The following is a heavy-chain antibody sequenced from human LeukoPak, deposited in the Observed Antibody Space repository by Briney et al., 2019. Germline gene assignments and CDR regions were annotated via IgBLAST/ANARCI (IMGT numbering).Heavy chain of an antibody. J-gene: IGHJ4*02. V-gene: IGHV4-34*01. CDR1: GGSFSGYY. CDR3: ARLRYSSGNYFDY. CDR2: INHSGST. Sequence: SETLSLTCAVYGGSFSGYYWSWIRQPPGKGLEWIGEINHSGSTYYNPSLKSRVTISVDTSKNQFSLKLSSVTAADTAVYYCARLRYSSGNYFDYWGQGTLVTVSS. D-gene: IGHD6-19*01.